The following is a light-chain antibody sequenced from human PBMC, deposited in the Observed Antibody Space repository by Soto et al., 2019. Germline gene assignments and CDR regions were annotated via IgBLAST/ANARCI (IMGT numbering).Light chain of an antibody. V-gene: IGLV2-14*01. J-gene: IGLJ1*01. Sequence: QSVLTQPASVSGSPGQSITISCTGTSNDVGGYNYVSWYQHHPGKAPKLMIYEVSDRPSGVSNRFSGSKSGNTASLTISGLQAADEADYYCSSYTGSNIRYVFGTGTKVTGL. CDR1: SNDVGGYNY. CDR3: SSYTGSNIRYV. CDR2: EVS.